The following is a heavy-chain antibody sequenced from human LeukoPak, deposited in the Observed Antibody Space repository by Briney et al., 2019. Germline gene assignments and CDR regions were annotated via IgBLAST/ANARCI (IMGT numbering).Heavy chain of an antibody. CDR3: ANFGPLFRSLNF. CDR2: ISTTGTNI. Sequence: GGSLRLSCTVSGFRFSDYHMSWMRQAPGKGLEWISYISTTGTNINYADSVKGRFTISRDNSRTPLYLQMDNLRADDTAVYYCANFGPLFRSLNFWSQGALVTVSS. CDR1: GFRFSDYH. J-gene: IGHJ4*02. V-gene: IGHV3-11*04. D-gene: IGHD2/OR15-2a*01.